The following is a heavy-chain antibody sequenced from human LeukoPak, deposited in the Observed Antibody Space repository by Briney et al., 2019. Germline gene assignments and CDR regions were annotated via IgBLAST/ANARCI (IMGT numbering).Heavy chain of an antibody. D-gene: IGHD5-18*01. CDR1: GFTFHTYS. Sequence: PGGSLRLSCAASGFTFHTYSMHWVRQAPGKGLEWVSYIRSTGSSIYYADSVKGRFTISRDNGKNSLFLQMNSLRAEDTAVYYCATDCGYSYDMLYYFDYWGQGTLVTVSS. CDR2: IRSTGSSI. CDR3: ATDCGYSYDMLYYFDY. J-gene: IGHJ4*02. V-gene: IGHV3-48*01.